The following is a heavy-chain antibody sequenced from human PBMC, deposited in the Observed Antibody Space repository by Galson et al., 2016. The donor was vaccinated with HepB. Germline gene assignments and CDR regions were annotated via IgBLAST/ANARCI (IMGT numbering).Heavy chain of an antibody. CDR2: SDYDGSA. J-gene: IGHJ4*02. D-gene: IGHD6-19*01. Sequence: ETLSLTCSVSGGSISTYYWSWLRQPPGKGLQWIGYSDYDGSANHNVSLMSRVGISVDSSKNQFSLKLKSVTAADTAVYYCARIGYRSGRSFDSWGQGILVIVSS. CDR3: ARIGYRSGRSFDS. CDR1: GGSISTYY. V-gene: IGHV4-59*01.